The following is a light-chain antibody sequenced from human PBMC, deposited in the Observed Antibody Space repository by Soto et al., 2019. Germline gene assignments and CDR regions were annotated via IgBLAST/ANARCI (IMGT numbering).Light chain of an antibody. J-gene: IGKJ1*01. CDR2: GAS. CDR3: QQCGSSPS. Sequence: EIVLTQSPGTLSLSPGDRATLSCRASQSVSSSDLAWYQQKPGQAPRLLIYGASTRATGIPDRFSGSGSGTDFTLAISRLEPEDFAVYYCQQCGSSPSFGQGTKVELK. CDR1: QSVSSSD. V-gene: IGKV3-20*01.